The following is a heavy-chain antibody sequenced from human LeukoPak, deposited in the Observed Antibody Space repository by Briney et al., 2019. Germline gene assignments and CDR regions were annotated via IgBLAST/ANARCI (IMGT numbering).Heavy chain of an antibody. CDR2: IYYSGST. Sequence: PSETLSLTCTVSGGSISSSSDYWGWNRQPPGKGLEGIGSIYYSGSTYENPSLQSRVTISVDTSKNQFSLKLSSVTAADTAVYYRARYGGFFDYWGQGTLVTVSS. J-gene: IGHJ4*02. V-gene: IGHV4-39*01. D-gene: IGHD3-16*01. CDR3: ARYGGFFDY. CDR1: GGSISSSSDY.